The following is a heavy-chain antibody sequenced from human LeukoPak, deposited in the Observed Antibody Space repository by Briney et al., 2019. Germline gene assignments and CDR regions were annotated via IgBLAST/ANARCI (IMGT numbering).Heavy chain of an antibody. CDR3: ARLTSSYYYDSSGYGGYYYYYMDV. V-gene: IGHV4-59*01. CDR2: IYYSGST. J-gene: IGHJ6*03. D-gene: IGHD3-22*01. CDR1: GASISSYY. Sequence: PSETLSLTCTVSGASISSYYWSWVRQPPGKGLEWNGYIYYSGSTNYNPSLKSRVTISVDTFKNQISLKLSSVTAADTAVYYCARLTSSYYYDSSGYGGYYYYYMDVWGKGTTVTISS.